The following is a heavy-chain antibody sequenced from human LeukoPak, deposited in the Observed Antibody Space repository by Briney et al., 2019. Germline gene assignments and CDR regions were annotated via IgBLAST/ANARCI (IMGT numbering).Heavy chain of an antibody. V-gene: IGHV3-23*01. J-gene: IGHJ4*02. CDR1: GFSISSYA. CDR2: ISTSGAST. Sequence: GGSLRLSCAAYGFSISSYAMSWVRQAPGKGLEWVSGISTSGASTYYADSVKGRFTISRDNSKNTLYLQMNSLRAEDTAVYYCAKGGEGYGSTTIPRDYWGQGALVTVSS. D-gene: IGHD3-10*01. CDR3: AKGGEGYGSTTIPRDY.